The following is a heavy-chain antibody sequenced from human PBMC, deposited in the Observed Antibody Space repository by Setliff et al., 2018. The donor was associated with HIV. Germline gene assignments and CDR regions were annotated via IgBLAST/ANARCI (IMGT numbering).Heavy chain of an antibody. CDR2: INFWST. V-gene: IGHV4-59*11. Sequence: SETLSLTCNVSGGSISSRYWSWIRQPPGKGLEWIGYINFWSTTYNPSLKSRVTISLDTSKNQFSLKLSSVTAADTAVYYCARSISSGWYYGYFDYWGQGTLVTVSS. CDR3: ARSISSGWYYGYFDY. CDR1: GGSISSRY. D-gene: IGHD6-19*01. J-gene: IGHJ4*02.